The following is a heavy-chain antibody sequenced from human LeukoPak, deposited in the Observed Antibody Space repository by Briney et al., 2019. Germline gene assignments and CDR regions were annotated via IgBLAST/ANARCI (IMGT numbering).Heavy chain of an antibody. CDR3: EARIDFEWFGWFDP. D-gene: IGHD3-9*01. CDR2: IVVGSGNT. CDR1: GFTFTSSA. V-gene: IGHV1-58*01. Sequence: ASVKVSCKASGFTFTSSAVQWVRQARGQRLEWIGWIVVGSGNTNYAQKFQERVTITRDMSTSTAYMELSSLRSEDTAVYYCEARIDFEWFGWFDPWGQGNLVTVSS. J-gene: IGHJ5*02.